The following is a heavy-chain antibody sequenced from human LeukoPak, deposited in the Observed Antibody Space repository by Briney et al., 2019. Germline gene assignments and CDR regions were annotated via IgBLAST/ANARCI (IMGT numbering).Heavy chain of an antibody. D-gene: IGHD2-2*01. Sequence: GGSLRLSCAASVFTFSSYSMNWVRQAPWKGREWVSYISSSSSTIYYADSVRGRFTISRDNAKNSLYLQMNSLRAEDTAVYYCAREKYCSSTSCYANYYYGMDVWGQGTTVTVSS. J-gene: IGHJ6*02. CDR3: AREKYCSSTSCYANYYYGMDV. V-gene: IGHV3-48*04. CDR2: ISSSSSTI. CDR1: VFTFSSYS.